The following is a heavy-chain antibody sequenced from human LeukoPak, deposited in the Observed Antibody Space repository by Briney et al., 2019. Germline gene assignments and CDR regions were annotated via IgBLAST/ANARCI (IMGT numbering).Heavy chain of an antibody. CDR2: ISGNGDNT. CDR3: ARVHGYYIGLYYFDY. D-gene: IGHD4-17*01. CDR1: GYTYTTYG. J-gene: IGHJ4*02. V-gene: IGHV1-18*01. Sequence: PSVKVSCKASGYTYTTYGISWVRQAPGQGLEWMGWISGNGDNTKYVQEFQGRVTMTTDTSTSTAYMDLRSLRSDDTAIYFCARVHGYYIGLYYFDYWGQGTLVTVSS.